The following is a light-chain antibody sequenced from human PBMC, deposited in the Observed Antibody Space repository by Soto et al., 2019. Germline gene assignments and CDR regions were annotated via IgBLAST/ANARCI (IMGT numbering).Light chain of an antibody. CDR1: SSNIGAGYD. V-gene: IGLV1-40*01. Sequence: QSVLTQPPSVSGAPGQRVTISCTGSSSNIGAGYDVHWYQHLPGTGPKLLIYGDTNRPSGVPDRFSGSKSGTSASLAITGLQSEDEADYYCQSYDSSLSGHVVFGGGTQLTV. CDR3: QSYDSSLSGHVV. CDR2: GDT. J-gene: IGLJ2*01.